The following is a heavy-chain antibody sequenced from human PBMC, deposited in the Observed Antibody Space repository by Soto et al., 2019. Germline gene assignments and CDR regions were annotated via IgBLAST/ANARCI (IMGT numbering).Heavy chain of an antibody. CDR3: ARDLIYGDYLDLVDY. CDR2: IWYDGSNK. CDR1: GFTFSSYG. Sequence: QVQLVESGGGVVQPGRSLRLSCAASGFTFSSYGMHWVRQAPGKGLEWVAVIWYDGSNKYYADSVKGRISISRDNSKNTLYLQMNSLRAEDTAVYYCARDLIYGDYLDLVDYWGQGTLVTVSS. J-gene: IGHJ4*02. D-gene: IGHD4-17*01. V-gene: IGHV3-33*01.